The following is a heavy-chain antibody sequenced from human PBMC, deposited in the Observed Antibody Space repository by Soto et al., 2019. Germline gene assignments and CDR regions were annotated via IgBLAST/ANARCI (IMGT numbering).Heavy chain of an antibody. CDR1: GFPFSSYG. CDR2: ISYDGSNK. V-gene: IGHV3-30*18. D-gene: IGHD3-22*01. Sequence: GGSLRLSCAASGFPFSSYGMHWVRQAPGKGLEWVAVISYDGSNKYYADSVKGRFTISRDNSKNTLYLQMNSLRAEDTAVYYCAKGDSSGYLLGAFDIWGQGTMVTRLL. J-gene: IGHJ3*02. CDR3: AKGDSSGYLLGAFDI.